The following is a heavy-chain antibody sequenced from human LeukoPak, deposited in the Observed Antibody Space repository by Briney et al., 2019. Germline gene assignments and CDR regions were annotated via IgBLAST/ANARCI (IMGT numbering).Heavy chain of an antibody. Sequence: SGGSLRLSCAASGFTFTIYAMTWVRQAPGKGLEWVSAISGSGDSNYYADSVKGRFTISRDNSKNTLFLQMNSRRAEDAAVYYCAKGPAVTATSQGVSSDYWGQGTQVTVSS. V-gene: IGHV3-23*01. D-gene: IGHD2-21*02. CDR2: ISGSGDSN. J-gene: IGHJ4*02. CDR3: AKGPAVTATSQGVSSDY. CDR1: GFTFTIYA.